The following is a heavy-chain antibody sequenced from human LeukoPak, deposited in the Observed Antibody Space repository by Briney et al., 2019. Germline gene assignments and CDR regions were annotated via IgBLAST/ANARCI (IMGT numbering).Heavy chain of an antibody. CDR3: AKAYGDSYDELPNDY. D-gene: IGHD4-17*01. V-gene: IGHV3-23*01. Sequence: GGSLRLPCAASGFTFSSYAMSWVRQAPGKGLEWVSAISGSGGSTYYADSVKGRFTISRDNSKNTLYLQMNSLRAEDTAVYYCAKAYGDSYDELPNDYWGQGTLVTVSS. CDR1: GFTFSSYA. J-gene: IGHJ4*02. CDR2: ISGSGGST.